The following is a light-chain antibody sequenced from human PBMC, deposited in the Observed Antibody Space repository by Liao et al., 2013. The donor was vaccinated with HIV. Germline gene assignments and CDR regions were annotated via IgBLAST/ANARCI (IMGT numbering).Light chain of an antibody. V-gene: IGLV3-21*01. CDR3: QSADSSGSYV. CDR2: YDS. J-gene: IGLJ1*01. CDR1: NIESKG. Sequence: SYELTQPPSVSVAPGKTARITCGGNNIESKGVHWYQQKPGQAPVLVIYYDSDRPSGIPERFSGSSSGTEVTLTISGVQAEDEADYYCQSADSSGSYVFGRGTKVTVL.